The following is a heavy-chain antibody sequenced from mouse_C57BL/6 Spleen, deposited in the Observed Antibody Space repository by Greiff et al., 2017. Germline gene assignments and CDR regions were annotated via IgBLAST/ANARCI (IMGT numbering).Heavy chain of an antibody. J-gene: IGHJ1*03. CDR1: GFTFSSYG. D-gene: IGHD1-1*01. Sequence: EVQGVESGGDLVKPGGSLKLSCAASGFTFSSYGMSWVRQTPDKRLEWVATISSGGSYTYYPDSVKGRFTISRDNAKNTLYLQMSSLKSEDTAMYYCARHGAVVATNWYFDVWGTGTTVTVSS. CDR3: ARHGAVVATNWYFDV. CDR2: ISSGGSYT. V-gene: IGHV5-6*01.